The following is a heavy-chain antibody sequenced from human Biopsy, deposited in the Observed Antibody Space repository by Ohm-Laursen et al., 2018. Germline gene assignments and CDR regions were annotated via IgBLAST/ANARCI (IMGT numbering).Heavy chain of an antibody. D-gene: IGHD3-22*01. J-gene: IGHJ4*02. CDR2: IIPLFGTT. V-gene: IGHV1-69*06. CDR3: ARDTKWLASGPIDY. CDR1: GGTFSASG. Sequence: GASVKVSCKVIGGTFSASGISWVRLAPGHGLEFVGGIIPLFGTTNYAQKFQGRVTITADKSTGTAYMDLSSLRSEYTAVYYCARDTKWLASGPIDYWGQGALVTVSS.